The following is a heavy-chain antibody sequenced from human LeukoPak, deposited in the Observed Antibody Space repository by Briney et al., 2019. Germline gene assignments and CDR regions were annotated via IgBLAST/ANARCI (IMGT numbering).Heavy chain of an antibody. Sequence: GASVKVSCKASGGTFSSPAISWVRQAPGQGLEWMGWINPNSGGTNYAQKFQGRVTMTRDTPISTAYMELSRLRSDDTAAYYCARVSWELQNVFDYWGQGTLVTVSS. CDR2: INPNSGGT. V-gene: IGHV1-2*02. CDR1: GGTFSSPA. CDR3: ARVSWELQNVFDY. D-gene: IGHD1-26*01. J-gene: IGHJ4*02.